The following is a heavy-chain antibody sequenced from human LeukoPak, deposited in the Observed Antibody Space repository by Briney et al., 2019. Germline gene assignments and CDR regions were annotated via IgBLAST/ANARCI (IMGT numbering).Heavy chain of an antibody. V-gene: IGHV4-59*08. J-gene: IGHJ3*02. CDR3: ARQGIDAFDI. Sequence: PSETLSLTCTVSGGSISSHYWSWLRHPPGKGLEGIAYIYYTGTSNYNPSLKSRVTISVDTSKNQISLRLSSVTAADTAVYYCARQGIDAFDIWGQGTLVTVSS. CDR2: IYYTGTS. CDR1: GGSISSHY.